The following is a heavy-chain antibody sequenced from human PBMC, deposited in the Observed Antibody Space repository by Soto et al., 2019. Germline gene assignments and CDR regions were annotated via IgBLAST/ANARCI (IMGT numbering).Heavy chain of an antibody. Sequence: QLQLQESGPGLVRPSGTLSLTCAVSGGFTSTNNWWSWVRQPPGKGLEWIGDAYHSGSTEYNPSLKSRVSISVDKSKNRISPKLTSATAADTAVYYCARSPPSSYYGGSGTFDYWGQGTRVSVSS. J-gene: IGHJ4*02. CDR1: GGFTSTNNW. D-gene: IGHD3-10*01. V-gene: IGHV4-4*02. CDR3: ARSPPSSYYGGSGTFDY. CDR2: AYHSGST.